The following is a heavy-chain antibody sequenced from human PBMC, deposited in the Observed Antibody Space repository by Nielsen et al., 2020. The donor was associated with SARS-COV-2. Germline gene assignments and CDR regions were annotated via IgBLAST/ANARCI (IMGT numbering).Heavy chain of an antibody. CDR1: GYTFVDYG. D-gene: IGHD1-26*01. V-gene: IGHV1-18*04. Sequence: ASVKVSCKTSGYTFVDYGISWVRQAPGQGLEWVGWINTCSGSSQYAQKYQGRVTMTTDTSTSTVYVELSSLTSDDTAVYYCAKTTFSGSYYPASWGQGTLVTVSS. J-gene: IGHJ4*02. CDR3: AKTTFSGSYYPAS. CDR2: INTCSGSS.